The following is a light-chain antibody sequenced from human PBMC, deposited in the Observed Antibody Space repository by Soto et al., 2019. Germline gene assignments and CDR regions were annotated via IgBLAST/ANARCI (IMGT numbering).Light chain of an antibody. CDR2: LGS. Sequence: DIVMTQSPLSLPVTPGEPASISCRSSQSLLHSNGYNYLDWYLQKPGQSPQLLIYLGSDRASGVPDRFSGSGSGTDFPLKISRVEAEDVGVYYCMQALQTPWTFGQGTKVDIK. CDR1: QSLLHSNGYNY. CDR3: MQALQTPWT. J-gene: IGKJ1*01. V-gene: IGKV2-28*01.